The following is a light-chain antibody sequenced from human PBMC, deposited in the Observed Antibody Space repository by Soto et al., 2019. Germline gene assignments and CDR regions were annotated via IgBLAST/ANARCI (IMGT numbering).Light chain of an antibody. J-gene: IGKJ4*01. V-gene: IGKV1-27*01. CDR2: GAS. CDR1: QVIYNY. Sequence: DIQMTQSPSSLSASVGDRATITCRASQVIYNYLAWYQQKPGKVPQLLIYGASTSQSGVPSRFSGSGYGTDFTLTIDSRQPEDVATYYCQKYSSATTKFTFGGGTKVELK. CDR3: QKYSSATTKFT.